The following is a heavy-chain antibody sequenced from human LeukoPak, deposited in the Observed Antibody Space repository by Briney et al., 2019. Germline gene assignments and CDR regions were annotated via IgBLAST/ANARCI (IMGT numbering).Heavy chain of an antibody. CDR2: IYHSGST. CDR1: GGSISSSNW. CDR3: ASTPGSSGWYPYYFDY. J-gene: IGHJ4*02. V-gene: IGHV4-4*02. Sequence: PSGTLSLTCAVSGGSISSSNWWSWVRQPPGKGLEWIGEIYHSGSTNYNPSLKSRVTISVDKSKNQFSLKLSSVTAADTAVYYRASTPGSSGWYPYYFDYWGQGTLVTVSS. D-gene: IGHD6-19*01.